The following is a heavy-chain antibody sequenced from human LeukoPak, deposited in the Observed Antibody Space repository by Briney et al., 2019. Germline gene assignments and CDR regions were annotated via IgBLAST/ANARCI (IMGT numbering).Heavy chain of an antibody. Sequence: SVKVSCKASGGTFSSYAISWVRQAPGQGLEWMGGIIPIFGTANYAQKFQGRVTITTDESTSTAYMELSSLRSEDTAVYYCASLLTAASSLHLGRTAAGTSWSFDYWGQGTLVTVSS. V-gene: IGHV1-69*05. CDR1: GGTFSSYA. CDR2: IIPIFGTA. J-gene: IGHJ4*02. CDR3: ASLLTAASSLHLGRTAAGTSWSFDY. D-gene: IGHD6-13*01.